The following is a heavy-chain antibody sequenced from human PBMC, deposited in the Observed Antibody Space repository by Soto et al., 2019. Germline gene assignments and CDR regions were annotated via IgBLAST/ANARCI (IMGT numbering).Heavy chain of an antibody. CDR2: IIPIFGTA. Sequence: SVKVSCKASGGTFSSYAISWVRQAPGQGLEWMGGIIPIFGTANYAQKFQGRVTITADESTSTAYMELSSLRSEDTAVYYCARDPGFWSGYPLDNYYYYGMDVWGQGTTVTVSS. V-gene: IGHV1-69*13. CDR3: ARDPGFWSGYPLDNYYYYGMDV. CDR1: GGTFSSYA. D-gene: IGHD3-3*01. J-gene: IGHJ6*02.